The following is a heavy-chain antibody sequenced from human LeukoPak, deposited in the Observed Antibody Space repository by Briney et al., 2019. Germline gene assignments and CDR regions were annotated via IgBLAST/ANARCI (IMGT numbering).Heavy chain of an antibody. J-gene: IGHJ4*02. CDR2: ITSSSSYI. Sequence: GGSLRLSCAASGFTFSSYTMDWVRQAPGKGLEWVSSITSSSSYIYYADSVKGRFTISRDNAKNSLYLQMSSLRAEDTAVYFCARVPDYYGSGGRDSYWGQGTLVTVSS. V-gene: IGHV3-21*01. D-gene: IGHD3-10*01. CDR1: GFTFSSYT. CDR3: ARVPDYYGSGGRDSY.